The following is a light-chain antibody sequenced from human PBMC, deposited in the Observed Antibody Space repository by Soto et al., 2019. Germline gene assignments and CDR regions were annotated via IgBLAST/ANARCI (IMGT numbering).Light chain of an antibody. J-gene: IGKJ2*01. CDR1: QSISSY. CDR2: AAS. Sequence: DIQMTQSPSALSVSVGDRVTITCRASQSISSYLNWYQQKPGKAPKLLIYAASSLQSGVPSRFSGSGSGTDFTLTISSLQPEDFAAHYCQQSYSTPPTFGQGTKLEIK. CDR3: QQSYSTPPT. V-gene: IGKV1-39*01.